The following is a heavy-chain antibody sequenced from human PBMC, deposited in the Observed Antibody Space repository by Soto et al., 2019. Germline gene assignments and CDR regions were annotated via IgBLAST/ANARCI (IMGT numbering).Heavy chain of an antibody. V-gene: IGHV4-4*02. CDR3: AREPLDYGDYGWFDP. CDR1: SGSISSSNW. D-gene: IGHD4-17*01. CDR2: IYHSGST. J-gene: IGHJ5*02. Sequence: QVQLQESGPGLVKPSGTLSLTCAVSSGSISSSNWWSWVRQPPGKGLEWIGEIYHSGSTDYNPSLKSRVTISVDKSKNQFSLKLSSVTAADTAVYYCAREPLDYGDYGWFDPWGQGTLVTVSS.